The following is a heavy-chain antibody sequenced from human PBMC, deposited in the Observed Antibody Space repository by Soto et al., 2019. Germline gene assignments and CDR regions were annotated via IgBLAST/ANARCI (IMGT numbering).Heavy chain of an antibody. J-gene: IGHJ4*02. CDR1: GGSISSSSYY. D-gene: IGHD6-13*01. Sequence: QLQLQESGPGLVKPSETLSLTCTVSGGSISSSSYYWGWIRQPPGKGLEWIGSIYYSGSTYYNPSLKSRVTISVDTSKNQFSLKLSSVSVADTAVYTCARSTLDGGYPVDYWGQGTLVTVSS. V-gene: IGHV4-39*01. CDR2: IYYSGST. CDR3: ARSTLDGGYPVDY.